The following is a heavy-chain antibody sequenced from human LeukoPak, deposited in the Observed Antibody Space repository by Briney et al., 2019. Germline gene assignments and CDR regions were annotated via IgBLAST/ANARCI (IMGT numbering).Heavy chain of an antibody. CDR3: TTLQMYYYDSSGYYFFDY. D-gene: IGHD3-22*01. V-gene: IGHV3-15*01. Sequence: GGSLRLSCAASGFTFNNAWMNWVRQAPGKGLEWDGRIKSKTDGGTTEYAAPVRGRFTISRDDSRNTLHLQMNSLKTEDTAVYYCTTLQMYYYDSSGYYFFDYWGQGTLVTVSS. J-gene: IGHJ4*02. CDR1: GFTFNNAW. CDR2: IKSKTDGGTT.